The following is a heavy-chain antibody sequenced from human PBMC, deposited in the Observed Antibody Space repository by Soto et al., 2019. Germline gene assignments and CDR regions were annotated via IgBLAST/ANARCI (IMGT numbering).Heavy chain of an antibody. CDR2: IYHIGGP. Sequence: PSETMSLTCTVSGGSISSGDYWSWIRQPPGKGLEWIGYIYHIGGPYYNPSLNSRATMSVDTSQDQFSLKLSSVSAADTAVYYCARPKYYYDTTAYIFDYWGQGAMVTVSS. CDR1: GGSISSGDY. D-gene: IGHD3-22*01. V-gene: IGHV4-30-4*01. CDR3: ARPKYYYDTTAYIFDY. J-gene: IGHJ4*02.